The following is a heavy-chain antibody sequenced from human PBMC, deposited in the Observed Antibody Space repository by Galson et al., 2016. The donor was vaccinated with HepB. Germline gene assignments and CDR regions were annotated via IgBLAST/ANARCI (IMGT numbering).Heavy chain of an antibody. CDR1: GFSLSTSGVG. CDR3: AHTRYDILTGYPHD. Sequence: PALVKPTQTLTLTCTFSGFSLSTSGVGVGWIRQPPGKALEWLALIYWDDDKRYSPSLTTRLTITKDTSKNQVVLTMTNMDPVDAATYYCAHTRYDILTGYPHDWGQGILVTVTS. J-gene: IGHJ4*02. V-gene: IGHV2-5*02. CDR2: IYWDDDK. D-gene: IGHD3-9*01.